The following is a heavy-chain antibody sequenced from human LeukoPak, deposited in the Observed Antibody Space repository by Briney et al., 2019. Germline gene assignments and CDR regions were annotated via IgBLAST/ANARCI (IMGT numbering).Heavy chain of an antibody. CDR2: FDPEDGET. Sequence: ASVKVSCKVSGYTLTELSMHWVRQAPGKGLEWMGGFDPEDGETIYAQKFQGRVTMTEDTSTDTAYMELSSLRSEDTAVYYCARGLGWGATAMVPDYWGQGTLVTVSS. CDR3: ARGLGWGATAMVPDY. CDR1: GYTLTELS. V-gene: IGHV1-24*01. J-gene: IGHJ4*02. D-gene: IGHD5-18*01.